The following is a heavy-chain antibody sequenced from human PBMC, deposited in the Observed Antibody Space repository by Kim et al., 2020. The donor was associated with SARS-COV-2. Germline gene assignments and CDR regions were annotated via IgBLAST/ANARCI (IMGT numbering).Heavy chain of an antibody. CDR1: GFTFSTYG. J-gene: IGHJ6*02. D-gene: IGHD2-15*01. Sequence: GGSLRLSCAASGFTFSTYGMHWVRQAPGKGLEWVAVISFDGSNKYYADSVKGRFTISRDNSKNTLYLQMNSLRAEDTAVYYCAKDLGYCSGGSCYPTSNYYGMDAWGHRTTVTLSS. CDR2: ISFDGSNK. CDR3: AKDLGYCSGGSCYPTSNYYGMDA. V-gene: IGHV3-30*18.